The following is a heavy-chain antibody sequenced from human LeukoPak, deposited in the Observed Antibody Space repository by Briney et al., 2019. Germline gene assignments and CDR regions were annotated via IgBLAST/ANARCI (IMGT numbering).Heavy chain of an antibody. D-gene: IGHD2-2*01. CDR2: IYYSGST. CDR3: ARRDCSSTSCYPDHWYFDL. CDR1: GGSISSGGYY. V-gene: IGHV4-31*03. J-gene: IGHJ2*01. Sequence: PSETLSLTCTVSGGSISSGGYYWSWIRQHPGEGLEWIGYIYYSGSTYYNPSLKSRVTISVDTSKNQFSLKLSSVTAADTAVYYCARRDCSSTSCYPDHWYFDLWGRGTLVAVSS.